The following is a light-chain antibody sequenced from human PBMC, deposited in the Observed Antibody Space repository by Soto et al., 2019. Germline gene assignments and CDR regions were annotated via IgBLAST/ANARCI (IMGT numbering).Light chain of an antibody. CDR1: QTININ. V-gene: IGKV1-39*01. CDR3: EHSFSTPLT. J-gene: IGKJ4*01. CDR2: TAS. Sequence: DIQMTQSPSSLSASIGDRVTITCRASQTININLNWYQQKPGKAPKLLIFTASSLQSEVPSRFSGSGSGTDFTLTTSSLEPEDFATYLCEHSFSTPLTFGGGTKV.